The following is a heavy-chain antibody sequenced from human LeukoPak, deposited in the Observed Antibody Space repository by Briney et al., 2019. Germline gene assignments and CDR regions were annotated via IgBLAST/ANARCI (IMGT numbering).Heavy chain of an antibody. V-gene: IGHV3-33*01. CDR1: GSTFSSYG. CDR3: ARANYRPYYFDY. CDR2: IWYDGSNK. J-gene: IGHJ4*02. Sequence: PGGSLRLSWAASGSTFSSYGMHWLRQAPGKGLEGVAVIWYDGSNKYYADSVKGRFTISRDNSKNTLYLQMNSLRAEDTAVYYCARANYRPYYFDYWGQGTLVTVSS. D-gene: IGHD4-11*01.